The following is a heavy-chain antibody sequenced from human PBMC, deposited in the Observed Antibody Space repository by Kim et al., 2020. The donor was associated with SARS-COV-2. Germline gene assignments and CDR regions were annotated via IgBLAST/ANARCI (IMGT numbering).Heavy chain of an antibody. D-gene: IGHD2-15*01. V-gene: IGHV3-30*04. CDR3: ARAPTRQDIVVVVAAWRPYFQH. Sequence: GGSLRLSCAASGFTFSSYAMHWVRQAPGKGLEWVAVISYDGSNKYYADSVKGRFTISRDNSKNTLYLQMNSLRAEDTAVYYCARAPTRQDIVVVVAAWRPYFQHWGQGTLVTVSS. CDR1: GFTFSSYA. J-gene: IGHJ1*01. CDR2: ISYDGSNK.